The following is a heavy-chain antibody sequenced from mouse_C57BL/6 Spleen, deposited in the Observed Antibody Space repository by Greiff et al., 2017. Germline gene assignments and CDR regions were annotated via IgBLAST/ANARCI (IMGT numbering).Heavy chain of an antibody. CDR2: IDPSDSYT. Sequence: VKLMESGAELVKPGASVKLSCKASGYTFTSYWLQWVKQRPGQGLEWIGEIDPSDSYTNYNPKFKGKATLTVDTSSSTAYMQLSSLTSEDSAVYYCARSGGNSYWYFDVWGTGTTVTVSS. D-gene: IGHD2-1*01. V-gene: IGHV1-50*01. J-gene: IGHJ1*03. CDR1: GYTFTSYW. CDR3: ARSGGNSYWYFDV.